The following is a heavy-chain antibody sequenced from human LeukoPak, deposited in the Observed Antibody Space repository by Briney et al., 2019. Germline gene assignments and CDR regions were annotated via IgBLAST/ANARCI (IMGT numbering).Heavy chain of an antibody. CDR2: LYHSGSP. J-gene: IGHJ4*02. CDR1: GYSISSGYY. Sequence: SETLSLTCTVSGYSISSGYYWAWIRQPPGKGLEWIGSLYHSGSPYYNASLKSRVTISVDTSKNQFSLNLRSVTAADTAVYYCARLRSALPDYWGQGTLVTVSS. V-gene: IGHV4-38-2*02. D-gene: IGHD5-12*01. CDR3: ARLRSALPDY.